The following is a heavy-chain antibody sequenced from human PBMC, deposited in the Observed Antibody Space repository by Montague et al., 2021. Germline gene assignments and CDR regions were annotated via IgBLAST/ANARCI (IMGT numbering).Heavy chain of an antibody. D-gene: IGHD6-13*01. J-gene: IGHJ3*02. Sequence: LRLSCAASGFSFSSYWMHWVRQAPGKGLLWVSCITLDGSSTTFADSVKGRFTTSRDNAKATLYLQMNSLRVEDTAVYYCARNLASAAPGAFDIWGQGTMVTVSS. CDR3: ARNLASAAPGAFDI. CDR1: GFSFSSYW. CDR2: ITLDGSST. V-gene: IGHV3-74*01.